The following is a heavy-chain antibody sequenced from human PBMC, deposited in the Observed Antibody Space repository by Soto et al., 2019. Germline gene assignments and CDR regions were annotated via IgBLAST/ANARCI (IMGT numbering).Heavy chain of an antibody. D-gene: IGHD6-13*01. V-gene: IGHV4-61*01. CDR2: IYYSGST. CDR1: GGSVSSGSYY. Sequence: SETLSLTCTVSGGSVSSGSYYWSWIRQPPGKGLEWIGYIYYSGSTNYNPSLKSRVTISVDTSKNQFSLKLSSVTAAATAVYYCARDFASAPGIAAAGPTYYYYGMDVWGQGTTVTVSS. J-gene: IGHJ6*02. CDR3: ARDFASAPGIAAAGPTYYYYGMDV.